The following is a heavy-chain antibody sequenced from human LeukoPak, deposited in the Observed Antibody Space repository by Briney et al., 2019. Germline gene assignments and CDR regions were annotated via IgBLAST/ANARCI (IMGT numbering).Heavy chain of an antibody. CDR1: GYTLTSYA. CDR2: INAGNGNT. V-gene: IGHV1-3*01. CDR3: ARGRIVVVTAIHNWFDP. J-gene: IGHJ5*02. D-gene: IGHD2-21*02. Sequence: ASVKVSCKASGYTLTSYAMHWVRQAPGQRLEWMGWINAGNGNTKYSQKFQGRVTITRDTSASTAYMELSSLRFEDTAVYYCARGRIVVVTAIHNWFDPWGQGTLVTVSS.